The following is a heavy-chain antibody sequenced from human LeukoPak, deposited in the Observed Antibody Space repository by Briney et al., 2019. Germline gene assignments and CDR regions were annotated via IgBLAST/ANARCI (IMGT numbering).Heavy chain of an antibody. J-gene: IGHJ5*02. V-gene: IGHV3-9*01. CDR1: GFTFDDYA. CDR2: ISWNSGSI. CDR3: AKDRIAAA. Sequence: GRSLRLSCAASGFTFDDYAMHWVRQAPGKGLEWVSGISWNSGSIGYADSVKGRFTISRDNAKNSLYLQMNSLRAEDTAVYYCAKDRIAAAWGQGTLVTVSS. D-gene: IGHD6-13*01.